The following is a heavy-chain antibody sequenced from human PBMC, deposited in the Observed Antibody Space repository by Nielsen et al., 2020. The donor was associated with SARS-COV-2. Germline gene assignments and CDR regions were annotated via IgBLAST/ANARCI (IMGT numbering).Heavy chain of an antibody. CDR1: GFTFSSYW. Sequence: GGSLRLSCAASGFTFSSYWMGWVRQAPGKGLEWVANIKQDGSEKYYVDSVKGRFTISRDNAKNSLYLQMNSLRAEDTAVYYCARDQNYYYYYMDVWGKGTTVTVSS. V-gene: IGHV3-7*01. CDR2: IKQDGSEK. J-gene: IGHJ6*03. CDR3: ARDQNYYYYYMDV.